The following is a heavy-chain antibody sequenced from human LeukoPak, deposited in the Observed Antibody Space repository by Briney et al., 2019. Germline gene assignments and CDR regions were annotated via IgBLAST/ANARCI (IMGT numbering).Heavy chain of an antibody. D-gene: IGHD2-2*01. J-gene: IGHJ5*02. V-gene: IGHV3-9*01. CDR2: ISWNSGSI. CDR3: AKGNVGVPAAIDWFEP. CDR1: GFTFDDYA. Sequence: GRSLRLSCAASGFTFDDYAMHWVRQAPGKGLEWVSGISWNSGSIGYADSVKGRFTISRDNAKNSLYLQTNSLRAEDTALYYCAKGNVGVPAAIDWFEPWGQGILVTVSS.